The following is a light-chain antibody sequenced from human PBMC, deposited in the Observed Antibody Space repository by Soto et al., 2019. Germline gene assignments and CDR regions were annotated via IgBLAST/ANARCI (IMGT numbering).Light chain of an antibody. J-gene: IGKJ4*01. CDR2: KAS. CDR3: QKYNTYPLS. CDR1: QSISTW. Sequence: DIQMTQSPSTLSASVGDRVTITCRASQSISTWLAWYQQKPGKAPKLLIYKASNLEGGVPSRFSGSGSGTEFTITINSLQPDDFATYYCQKYNTYPLSFGGGTTVEIK. V-gene: IGKV1-5*03.